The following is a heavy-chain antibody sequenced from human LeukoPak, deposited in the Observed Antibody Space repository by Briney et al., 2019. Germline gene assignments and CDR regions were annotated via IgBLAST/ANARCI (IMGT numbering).Heavy chain of an antibody. CDR3: AKYFASGSYYKLPH. CDR2: ISGGGAYT. V-gene: IGHV3-23*01. Sequence: GGSLRLSCAASGFTFSSYGMSWVRQAPGKGLEWGSTISGGGAYTYYADSVKGRFTISRDKSKNTLYLQMNSLRAEDTAVYYCAKYFASGSYYKLPHWGQGTLVTVSS. CDR1: GFTFSSYG. D-gene: IGHD3-10*01. J-gene: IGHJ1*01.